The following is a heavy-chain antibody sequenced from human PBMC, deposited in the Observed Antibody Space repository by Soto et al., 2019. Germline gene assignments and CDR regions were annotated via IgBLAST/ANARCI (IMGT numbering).Heavy chain of an antibody. J-gene: IGHJ4*02. Sequence: GASVQVSCKASGYTFTSYGISWVRQAPGQGLEWMGWISAYNGNTNYAQKLQGRVTMTTDTSTSTAYMELRSLRSDDTAVYYCARDDYGDYEAPIDYWGQGTLVTVSS. CDR2: ISAYNGNT. CDR1: GYTFTSYG. CDR3: ARDDYGDYEAPIDY. V-gene: IGHV1-18*01. D-gene: IGHD4-17*01.